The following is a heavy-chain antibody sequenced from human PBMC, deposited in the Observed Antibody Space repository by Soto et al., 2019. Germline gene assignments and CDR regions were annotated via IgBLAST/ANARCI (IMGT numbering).Heavy chain of an antibody. J-gene: IGHJ4*02. V-gene: IGHV3-23*01. CDR2: ISGSGGST. CDR3: AKIALWFGEFPNYFDY. CDR1: GFTFSSYA. Sequence: GGSLRLSCAASGFTFSSYAMSWVRQAPGKGLEWVSAISGSGGSTYYADSVKGRFTISRDNSKNTLYLQMNSLRAEDTAVYYCAKIALWFGEFPNYFDYWGQGTLVTVSS. D-gene: IGHD3-10*01.